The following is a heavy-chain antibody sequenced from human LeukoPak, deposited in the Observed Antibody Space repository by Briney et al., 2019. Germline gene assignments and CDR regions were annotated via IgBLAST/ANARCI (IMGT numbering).Heavy chain of an antibody. CDR1: GGSFSGYY. V-gene: IGHV4-34*01. CDR2: INHSGGT. J-gene: IGHJ5*02. CDR3: AREGSITDYYDSSGYFNWFDP. D-gene: IGHD3-22*01. Sequence: SETLSLTCAVYGGSFSGYYWSWIRQPPGKGLEWIGEINHSGGTNYNPSLKSRVTISVDTSKNQFSLKLSSVTAADTAVYYCAREGSITDYYDSSGYFNWFDPWGQGTLVTVSS.